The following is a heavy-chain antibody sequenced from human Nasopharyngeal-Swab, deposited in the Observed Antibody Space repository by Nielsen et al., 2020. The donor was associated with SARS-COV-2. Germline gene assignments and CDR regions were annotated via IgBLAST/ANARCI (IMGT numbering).Heavy chain of an antibody. J-gene: IGHJ6*03. CDR1: GYTFTSYA. CDR2: INAGNGNT. D-gene: IGHD3-22*01. V-gene: IGHV1-3*01. Sequence: SVKVSCKASGYTFTSYAMHWVRQAPGQRLEWMGWINAGNGNTKNSQKFQGRVTITRDTSASTAYMELSSLRSEDTAVYYCARDRRSGYHYEGKDTYYYYMDVWGKGTTVTVSS. CDR3: ARDRRSGYHYEGKDTYYYYMDV.